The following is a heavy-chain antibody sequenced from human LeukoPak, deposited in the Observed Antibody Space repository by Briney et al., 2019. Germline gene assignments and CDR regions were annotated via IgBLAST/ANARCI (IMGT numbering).Heavy chain of an antibody. V-gene: IGHV3-30*04. Sequence: GGSLRLSCAASGFTFSSYAMHWVRQAPGKGLEWVAVISYDGSNKYYADSVKGRFTISRDNAKNSLYLQMNSLRAEDTAVYYCARDWYHAIDYWGQGTLVTVSS. J-gene: IGHJ4*02. CDR3: ARDWYHAIDY. CDR1: GFTFSSYA. CDR2: ISYDGSNK. D-gene: IGHD2-2*01.